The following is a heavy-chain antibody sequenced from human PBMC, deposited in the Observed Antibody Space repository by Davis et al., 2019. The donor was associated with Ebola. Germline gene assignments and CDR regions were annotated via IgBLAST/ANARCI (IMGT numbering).Heavy chain of an antibody. V-gene: IGHV3-23*01. Sequence: GESLKISCAASGFTFSSYAMHWVRQAPGKGLEWVSAITGSGGSTYYADYLKGHFSISRDNSRNTLYLQMNSLRAEDTAVYYCVKDMIEEGLTSPHPDFQHWGQGTLVIVSS. CDR1: GFTFSSYA. CDR3: VKDMIEEGLTSPHPDFQH. D-gene: IGHD3-22*01. J-gene: IGHJ1*01. CDR2: ITGSGGST.